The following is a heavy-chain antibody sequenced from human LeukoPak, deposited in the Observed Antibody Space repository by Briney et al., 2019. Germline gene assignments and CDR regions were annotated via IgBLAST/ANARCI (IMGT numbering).Heavy chain of an antibody. J-gene: IGHJ4*02. V-gene: IGHV4-34*01. Sequence: SSETLSLTCAVYGGSFRVYYWSCIRPPPGEGLGWIGEFNHRGSTNYTPSLKSRVTISVDTSKNQDSLKLSSVTAADTAVYYCARGWGAWGQGTLVSVSS. CDR2: FNHRGST. CDR1: GGSFRVYY. CDR3: ARGWGA. D-gene: IGHD3-16*01.